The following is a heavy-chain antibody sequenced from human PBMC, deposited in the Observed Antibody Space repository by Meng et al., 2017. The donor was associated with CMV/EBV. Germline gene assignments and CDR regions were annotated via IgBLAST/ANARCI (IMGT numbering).Heavy chain of an antibody. Sequence: QGQLPLWGAGLLKPSEPLSLPCAVYGGYFRGYYWSWIRQPPGKGLGWIGEINHSGSTNYNPSLKSRVTISVDTSKNQFSLKLSAVTAADTAVYYCARGSRRLPRFNWFDPWGQGTLVTVSS. CDR2: INHSGST. D-gene: IGHD3-3*01. CDR3: ARGSRRLPRFNWFDP. J-gene: IGHJ5*02. V-gene: IGHV4-34*01. CDR1: GGYFRGYY.